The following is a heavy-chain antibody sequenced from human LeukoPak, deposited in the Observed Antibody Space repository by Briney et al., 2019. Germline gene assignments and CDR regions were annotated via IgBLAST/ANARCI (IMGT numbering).Heavy chain of an antibody. CDR3: AKDHLPGIVVADRDY. CDR2: ISSSGSTI. V-gene: IGHV3-48*03. CDR1: GFTFSSYE. Sequence: PGGSLRLSCAASGFTFSSYEMNWVRQAPGKGLEWVSYISSSGSTIYYADSVKGRFTISRDNAKNSLYLQMNSLRAEDTALYYCAKDHLPGIVVADRDYWGQGTLVTVSS. J-gene: IGHJ4*02. D-gene: IGHD6-19*01.